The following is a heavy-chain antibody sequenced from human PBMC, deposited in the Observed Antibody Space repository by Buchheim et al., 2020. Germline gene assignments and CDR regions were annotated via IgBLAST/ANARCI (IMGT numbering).Heavy chain of an antibody. D-gene: IGHD3-16*01. CDR1: GFTFSSFA. Sequence: DVHLLESGGALVHPGGSLRLSCIATGFTFSSFAMTWVRQAPGKGLEWVSAIGGSGEKTYYADSVKGRFTISRDNARNSVYLQLNSLTADDTALYYCAKDAPLGSTFFESWGQGTL. V-gene: IGHV3-23*01. CDR2: IGGSGEKT. J-gene: IGHJ5*01. CDR3: AKDAPLGSTFFES.